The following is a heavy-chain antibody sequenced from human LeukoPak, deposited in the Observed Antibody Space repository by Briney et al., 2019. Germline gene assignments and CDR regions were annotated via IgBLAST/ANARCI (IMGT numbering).Heavy chain of an antibody. CDR3: ARVLRSFDSDAFDI. D-gene: IGHD4-17*01. J-gene: IGHJ3*02. V-gene: IGHV4-31*03. Sequence: PSEILSLTCTVSGGSISSGGYYWSWIRQHPGKGLEWIGYIYYSGSTYYNPSLKSRVTISVDTSKNQFSLKLSSVTAADTAVYYCARVLRSFDSDAFDIWGQGTMVTVSS. CDR2: IYYSGST. CDR1: GGSISSGGYY.